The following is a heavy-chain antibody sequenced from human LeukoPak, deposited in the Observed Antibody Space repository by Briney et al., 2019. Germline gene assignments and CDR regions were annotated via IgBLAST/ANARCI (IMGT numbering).Heavy chain of an antibody. CDR2: INFSGSVR. D-gene: IGHD2-21*01. Sequence: GGSLRLSCAASGTTLSDYYMNWIRQAPVKGLEWVSHINFSGSVRSYADSVKGRFTISRDNAKNSMSLEMNSLRAEDTAVYYCTSLHYYAFAIWGQGTMVTVSS. V-gene: IGHV3-11*01. CDR3: TSLHYYAFAI. J-gene: IGHJ3*02. CDR1: GTTLSDYY.